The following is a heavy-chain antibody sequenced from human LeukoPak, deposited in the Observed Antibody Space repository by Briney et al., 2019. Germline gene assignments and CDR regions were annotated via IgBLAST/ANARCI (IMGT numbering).Heavy chain of an antibody. CDR2: ISGTGGNT. CDR3: AKSRGSSTSAYAMDV. CDR1: GFTFSSYA. Sequence: GGSLRLSCAASGFTFSSYAMSWVRQAPGNGLEWVSGISGTGGNTYYADSVKGRFTISRDNSKNTLYLQMNTLRAEDTAIYYCAKSRGSSTSAYAMDVWGQGTTVTVSS. J-gene: IGHJ6*02. V-gene: IGHV3-23*01. D-gene: IGHD2-2*01.